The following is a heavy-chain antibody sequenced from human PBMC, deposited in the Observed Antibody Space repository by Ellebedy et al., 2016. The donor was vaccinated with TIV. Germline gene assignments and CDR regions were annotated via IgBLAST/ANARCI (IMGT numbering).Heavy chain of an antibody. J-gene: IGHJ5*02. CDR2: INSDGSST. V-gene: IGHV3-74*01. Sequence: GESLKISCAASGFTFSTYWMHWVRQAPGKGLVWVSRINSDGSSTTYADSVKGRFTISRDNAKNTLYLQMNSLRAEDTAVYYCSRAPRDNWFDPWGQGTLVTVSS. CDR3: SRAPRDNWFDP. CDR1: GFTFSTYW.